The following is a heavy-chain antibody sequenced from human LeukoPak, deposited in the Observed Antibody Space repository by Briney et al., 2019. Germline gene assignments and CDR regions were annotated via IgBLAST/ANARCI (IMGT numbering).Heavy chain of an antibody. D-gene: IGHD6-19*01. CDR2: IYSGGST. CDR1: GFTFSSYS. V-gene: IGHV3-66*01. CDR3: ARASYSSGSRHYFDY. J-gene: IGHJ4*02. Sequence: GGSLRLSCAASGFTFSSYSMNWVRQAPGKGLEWVSVIYSGGSTYYTDSVKGRFTISRDNSKNTLYLQMNSLRAEDTAVYYCARASYSSGSRHYFDYWGQGTLVTVSS.